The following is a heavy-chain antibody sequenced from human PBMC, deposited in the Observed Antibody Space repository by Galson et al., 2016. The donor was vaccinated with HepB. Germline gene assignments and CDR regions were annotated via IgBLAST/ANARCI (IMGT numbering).Heavy chain of an antibody. CDR1: GFTFSFYA. CDR2: ISGSGGSP. J-gene: IGHJ6*02. Sequence: SLRLSCAASGFTFSFYAMTWVRQAPGKGLEWVSVISGSGGSPYYADSVKGRFTISRDNSRSTLYLHMNSLRAEDTAVYYWAKDQAADTGVGGRSYYGLDVWGQGTTVTVS. D-gene: IGHD5-18*01. V-gene: IGHV3-23*01. CDR3: AKDQAADTGVGGRSYYGLDV.